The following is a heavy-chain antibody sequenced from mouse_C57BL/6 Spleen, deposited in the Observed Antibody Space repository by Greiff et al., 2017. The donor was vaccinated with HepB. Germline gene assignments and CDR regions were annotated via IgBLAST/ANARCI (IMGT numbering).Heavy chain of an antibody. CDR3: ALMVTHNFDY. Sequence: VQLQQPGAELVRPGSSVKLSCKASGYTFTSYWMDWVKQRPGQGLEWIGNIYPSDSETNYNQKFKAKATLTVDPSSSTAYMQLSSLTSADSAVYYCALMVTHNFDYWGQGTTLTVSS. D-gene: IGHD2-1*01. V-gene: IGHV1-61*01. J-gene: IGHJ2*01. CDR1: GYTFTSYW. CDR2: IYPSDSET.